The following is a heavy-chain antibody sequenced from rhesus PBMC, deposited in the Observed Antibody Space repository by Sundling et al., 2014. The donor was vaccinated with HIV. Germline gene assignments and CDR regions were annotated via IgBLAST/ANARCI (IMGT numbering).Heavy chain of an antibody. CDR1: GFTFSRYV. CDR3: TSEWNYYDY. J-gene: IGHJ4*01. CDR2: ISESGGTI. Sequence: DVQLVESGGGLVKPGGSLRLSCVASGFTFSRYVMHWVRQAPGKGLGRWVSVISESGGTIYYADSVKGRFTISRDNAKNSLFLQMNSLRAEDTAVYYCTSEWNYYDYWGQGVLVTGLL. V-gene: IGHV3-100*01.